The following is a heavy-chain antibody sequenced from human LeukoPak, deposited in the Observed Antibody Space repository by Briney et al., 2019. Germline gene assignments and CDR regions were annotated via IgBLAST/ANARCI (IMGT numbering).Heavy chain of an antibody. V-gene: IGHV4-39*01. CDR3: ARRNSWDSSGYYYAYFDY. J-gene: IGHJ4*02. D-gene: IGHD3-22*01. CDR2: ICYSGST. CDR1: GGSISSSSYY. Sequence: SETLSLTCTVSGGSISSSSYYWIWIRQPPGKGLEWFGSICYSGSTYYNPSLRSRVTISVDTSKNQFSLKLSSVTAADTAVYYCARRNSWDSSGYYYAYFDYWGQGTLVTVSS.